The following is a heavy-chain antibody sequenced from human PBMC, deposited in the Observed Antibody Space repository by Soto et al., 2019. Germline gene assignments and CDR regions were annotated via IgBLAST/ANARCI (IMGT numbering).Heavy chain of an antibody. CDR1: GGSIDYYY. CDR3: ARDSTAWFPSSDIDV. CDR2: ISESGNT. Sequence: QVQLRESGPGQVKPSETLSLTCTVSGGSIDYYYWIWIRQPPGKGLEWLGYISESGNTGYNPSLRGRVTFSVDTSKTQFSLKLNSVTTADTAVYYCARDSTAWFPSSDIDVWGQGTPVTVSS. J-gene: IGHJ6*02. V-gene: IGHV4-59*01. D-gene: IGHD3-10*01.